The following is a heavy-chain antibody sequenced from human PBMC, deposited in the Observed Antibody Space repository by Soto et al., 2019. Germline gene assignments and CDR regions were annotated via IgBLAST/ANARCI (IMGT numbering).Heavy chain of an antibody. D-gene: IGHD4-17*01. CDR2: INSDGSTT. Sequence: EVQLVESGGGLVQPGGSLRLSCAASGFTFSSYWMHWVRQAPGKGLVYVSRINSDGSTTSYADSVKGRFTISRDNAKNTLYQQMNSLRAEDTAVYYCAGTSDYGYYYYYMDVWGKGTTVTVSS. J-gene: IGHJ6*03. V-gene: IGHV3-74*01. CDR1: GFTFSSYW. CDR3: AGTSDYGYYYYYMDV.